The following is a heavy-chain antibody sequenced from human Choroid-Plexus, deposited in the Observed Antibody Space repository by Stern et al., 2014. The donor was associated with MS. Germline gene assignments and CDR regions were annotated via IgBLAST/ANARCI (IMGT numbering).Heavy chain of an antibody. CDR2: ISYDGSK. V-gene: IGHV3-30*18. J-gene: IGHJ4*02. Sequence: VQLVESGGGVVQPGRPLRLSCAASGFSFSSFGMHWVHQAPGKGLEWVALISYDGSKDYADSVKGRFAISRDNFKNTLYLQMNSLRAEDTAVYYCAKDRQYLTFFFDFWGQGSLVTVSS. CDR3: AKDRQYLTFFFDF. CDR1: GFSFSSFG. D-gene: IGHD2/OR15-2a*01.